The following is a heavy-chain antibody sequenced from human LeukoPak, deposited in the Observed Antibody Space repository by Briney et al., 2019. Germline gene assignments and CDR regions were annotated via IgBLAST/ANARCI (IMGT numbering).Heavy chain of an antibody. D-gene: IGHD6-19*01. J-gene: IGHJ5*02. Sequence: SVKVSCKASGGTFSSYAISWVRQAPGQGLEWMGGIIPIFGTANYAQKFQGRVTITTDESTSTAYMELSSLRSEDTAVYYCAIAHQWLKLGGWFDPWGQGTLVTVSS. CDR1: GGTFSSYA. V-gene: IGHV1-69*05. CDR3: AIAHQWLKLGGWFDP. CDR2: IIPIFGTA.